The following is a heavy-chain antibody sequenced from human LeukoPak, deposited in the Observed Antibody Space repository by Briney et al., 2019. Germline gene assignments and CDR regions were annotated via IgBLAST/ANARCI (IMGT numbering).Heavy chain of an antibody. CDR2: NNPNSGGT. CDR1: GYTFTGYY. CDR3: ARDSPIAVAGTYYYYGMDV. J-gene: IGHJ6*02. V-gene: IGHV1-2*02. Sequence: ASVKVSCKASGYTFTGYYMHWVRQAPGQGLEWMGWNNPNSGGTNYAQKFQGRVTMTRDTSISTAYMELSRLRSDDTAVYYCARDSPIAVAGTYYYYGMDVWGQGTTVTVSS. D-gene: IGHD6-19*01.